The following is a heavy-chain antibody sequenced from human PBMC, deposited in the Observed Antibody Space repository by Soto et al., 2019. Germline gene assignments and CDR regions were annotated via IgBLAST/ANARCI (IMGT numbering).Heavy chain of an antibody. V-gene: IGHV4-59*01. CDR3: ARSNPNYCSSTSCQYSSSWRALDY. J-gene: IGHJ4*02. Sequence: SETLSLTCTVSGGSISSYYWSWIRQPPGKGLEWIGYIYYSGSTNYNPSLKSRVTISVDTSKNQFSLKLSSVTAADTAVYYCARSNPNYCSSTSCQYSSSWRALDYWGQGTLVTVSS. CDR2: IYYSGST. CDR1: GGSISSYY. D-gene: IGHD2-2*01.